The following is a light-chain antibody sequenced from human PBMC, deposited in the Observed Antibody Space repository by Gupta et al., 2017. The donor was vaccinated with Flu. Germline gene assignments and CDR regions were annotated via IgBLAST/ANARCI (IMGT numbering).Light chain of an antibody. CDR1: NSNIGINY. V-gene: IGLV1-47*01. Sequence: NSNIGINYVDWYQQLPGAAPKLLIYRSNPRPSAVPDRFSGSKSGTSASLAISGLRSEYEADYYCAAWDDSLSGVVFGGGTKLTVL. J-gene: IGLJ2*01. CDR3: AAWDDSLSGVV. CDR2: RSN.